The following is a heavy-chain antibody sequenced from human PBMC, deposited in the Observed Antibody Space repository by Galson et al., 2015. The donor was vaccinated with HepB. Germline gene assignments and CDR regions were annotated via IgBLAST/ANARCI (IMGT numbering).Heavy chain of an antibody. J-gene: IGHJ4*02. D-gene: IGHD3-3*01. Sequence: LRLSCAASGFTFSNYGMHWVRPAPGKGLEWVAGIWYDGDPKYYADSVKGRFTVSRDTSKSTLYLQMNSLRVGDTAVYYCAGGPPRERDIWSRHYTRPDFWGQGTLVTVSS. CDR1: GFTFSNYG. CDR2: IWYDGDPK. CDR3: AGGPPRERDIWSRHYTRPDF. V-gene: IGHV3-33*01.